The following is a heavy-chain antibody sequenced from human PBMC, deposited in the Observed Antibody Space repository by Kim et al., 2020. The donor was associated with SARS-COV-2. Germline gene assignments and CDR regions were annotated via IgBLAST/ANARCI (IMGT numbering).Heavy chain of an antibody. Sequence: SETLSLTCAVYGGSFSGYYWSWIRQPPGKGLEWIGEINHSGSTNYNPSLKRRVTISVDTSKNQFSLKLSSVTAADTAVYYCARVGAVAGTIGGYWGQGTLVTVSS. CDR3: ARVGAVAGTIGGY. CDR2: INHSGST. D-gene: IGHD6-19*01. V-gene: IGHV4-34*01. J-gene: IGHJ4*02. CDR1: GGSFSGYY.